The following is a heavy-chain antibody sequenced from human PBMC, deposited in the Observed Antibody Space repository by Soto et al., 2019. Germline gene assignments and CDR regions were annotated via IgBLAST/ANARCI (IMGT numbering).Heavy chain of an antibody. CDR2: IHTDGNT. V-gene: IGHV3-66*01. CDR1: GFTVSANH. CDR3: ARDLQMSPFAI. Sequence: PSETLSLSCAASGFTVSANHMSWVRQAPGEGLEWVSLIHTDGNTYYADSVKGRFTISRDNSKNTLSLQMNSLRVEDTAVYYCARDLQMSPFAIWGQGTMVTVSS. J-gene: IGHJ3*02.